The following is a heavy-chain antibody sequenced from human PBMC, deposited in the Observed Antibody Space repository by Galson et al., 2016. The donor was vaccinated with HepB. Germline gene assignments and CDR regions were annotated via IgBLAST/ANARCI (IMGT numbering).Heavy chain of an antibody. J-gene: IGHJ2*01. V-gene: IGHV3-11*03. CDR3: ASSNKLRYYYGSEHWYFDL. CDR2: ISNSGRYT. CDR1: GFTFSNYY. D-gene: IGHD3-10*01. Sequence: SLRLSCAASGFTFSNYYMSWIRQSPGKRLEWVSYISNSGRYTKYAHSLQGRFTISGDNAKNSLYLQMNSLRAEDTAVYYCASSNKLRYYYGSEHWYFDLWGRGTLVAVSS.